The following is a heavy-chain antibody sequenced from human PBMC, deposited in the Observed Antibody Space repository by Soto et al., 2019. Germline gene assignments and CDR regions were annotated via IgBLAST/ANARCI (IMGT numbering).Heavy chain of an antibody. Sequence: QMQLVQSGPEVKKPGTSVKVSCKASGFTFTSSAVQWVRQARGQRLEWIGWIVVGSGNTNYAQKFQERVTITRDMSTSTAYMELSSLRSEDTAVYYCAADLGQWLVRPYYYYYCGMDVWGQGTTVTVSS. CDR1: GFTFTSSA. D-gene: IGHD6-19*01. CDR2: IVVGSGNT. J-gene: IGHJ6*02. V-gene: IGHV1-58*01. CDR3: AADLGQWLVRPYYYYYCGMDV.